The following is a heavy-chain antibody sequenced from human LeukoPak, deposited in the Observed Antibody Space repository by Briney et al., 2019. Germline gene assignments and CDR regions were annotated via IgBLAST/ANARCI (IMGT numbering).Heavy chain of an antibody. CDR3: ARADVLRFLEWSENRRYYYYYMDV. J-gene: IGHJ6*03. Sequence: GGSLRLSCAASGFTFSSYWMHWVRQAPGKGLVWVSRINSDGSSTSYADSVKGRFTISRDNAKNTLYLQMNSLRAEDTAVYYCARADVLRFLEWSENRRYYYYYMDVWGKGTTVTVSS. V-gene: IGHV3-74*01. D-gene: IGHD3-3*01. CDR1: GFTFSSYW. CDR2: INSDGSST.